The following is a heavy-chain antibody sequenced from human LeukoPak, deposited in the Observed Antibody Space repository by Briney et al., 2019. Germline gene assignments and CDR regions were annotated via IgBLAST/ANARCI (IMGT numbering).Heavy chain of an antibody. V-gene: IGHV4-28*03. Sequence: SDTLSLTCAVSGYSISSSNWWGWFRQPPGKGLEWIGYIYYSGSAYYNTSLNSRITMSVDTSKNQFSLKLSSVTAVDTAVYYCASDYTSGSYRFDYWGQGTLVTVSS. J-gene: IGHJ4*02. D-gene: IGHD3-10*01. CDR3: ASDYTSGSYRFDY. CDR2: IYYSGSA. CDR1: GYSISSSNW.